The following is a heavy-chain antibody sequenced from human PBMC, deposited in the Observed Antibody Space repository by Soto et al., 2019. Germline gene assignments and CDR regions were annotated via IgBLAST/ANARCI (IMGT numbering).Heavy chain of an antibody. J-gene: IGHJ4*02. D-gene: IGHD3-16*01. CDR2: ISDSGST. CDR3: ASGWGDIYAFFDY. CDR1: GGSVTSDEDY. V-gene: IGHV4-30-4*01. Sequence: PSETLSLTCTVSGGSVTSDEDYWTWIRQSPGKGLEWIGYISDSGSTGYNPSLKTRLSMSVDRSKNQFTLRLTSVTAADTAVYFCASGWGDIYAFFDYWGQGTLVTVSS.